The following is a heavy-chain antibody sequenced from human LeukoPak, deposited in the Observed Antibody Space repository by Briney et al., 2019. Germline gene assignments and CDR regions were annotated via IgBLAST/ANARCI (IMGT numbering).Heavy chain of an antibody. CDR3: AGILRFLEWLLSNWFDP. CDR2: ISAYNGNT. Sequence: ASVKVSCKASGYTFTSYGISWVRQAPGQGLEWMGWISAYNGNTNYAQKLQGRVTMTTDTSTSTAYMELSSLRSEDTAVYYCAGILRFLEWLLSNWFDPWGQGTLVTVSS. CDR1: GYTFTSYG. D-gene: IGHD3-3*01. J-gene: IGHJ5*02. V-gene: IGHV1-18*01.